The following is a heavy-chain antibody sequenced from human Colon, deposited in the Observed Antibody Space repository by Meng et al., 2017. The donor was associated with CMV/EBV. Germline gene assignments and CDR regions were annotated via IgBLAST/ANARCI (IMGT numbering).Heavy chain of an antibody. CDR1: GYSFTSYA. J-gene: IGHJ4*02. CDR2: ISTHNGDT. D-gene: IGHD6-19*01. V-gene: IGHV1-18*01. Sequence: QVQLVQSGAEVKRPGASVEVSCKSSGYSFTSYAINWVRQAPGQGLEWMGWISTHNGDTNYAQKFQGRVTMATDTSTSTAYMELRSLRSDDTGVYYCARALIAVSGTFYFDYWGQGTLVTVYS. CDR3: ARALIAVSGTFYFDY.